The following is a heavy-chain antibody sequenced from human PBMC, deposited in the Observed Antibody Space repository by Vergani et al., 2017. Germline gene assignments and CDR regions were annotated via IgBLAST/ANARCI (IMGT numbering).Heavy chain of an antibody. CDR2: IYYGGST. V-gene: IGHV4-39*01. CDR3: ARHGYSSSWYGLYGMDV. CDR1: GGSISSSSYY. J-gene: IGHJ6*02. Sequence: QLQLQESGPGLVKPSETLSLTCTVSGGSISSSSYYWGWIRQPPGKGLEWIGSIYYGGSTYNNPSLKSRVTISVDTSKNQFSLKLSSVTAADTAVYYCARHGYSSSWYGLYGMDVWGQGTTVTVSS. D-gene: IGHD6-13*01.